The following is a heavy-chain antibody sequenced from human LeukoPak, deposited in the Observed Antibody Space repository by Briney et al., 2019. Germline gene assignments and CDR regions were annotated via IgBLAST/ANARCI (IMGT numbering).Heavy chain of an antibody. CDR3: AREYPGYCSGGSCYYHYYYGMDV. Sequence: GASVKVSCKASGYTFTSYGISWVRQAPGQGLEWMGWINPNSGGTNYAQKFQGWVTMTRDTSISTAYMELSRLRSDDTAVYYCAREYPGYCSGGSCYYHYYYGMDVWGQGTTVTVSS. J-gene: IGHJ6*02. D-gene: IGHD2-15*01. CDR1: GYTFTSYG. CDR2: INPNSGGT. V-gene: IGHV1-2*04.